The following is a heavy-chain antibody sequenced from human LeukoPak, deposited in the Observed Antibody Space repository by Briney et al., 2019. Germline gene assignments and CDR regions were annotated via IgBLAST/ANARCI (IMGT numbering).Heavy chain of an antibody. CDR2: ILLSGRT. Sequence: SETLSLTCTVSGVSISTYYWNWIRQPPGKGLEWIGNILLSGRTNYNPSLKSRVTISLDTSKNQFSLTLTSVTAADTAVYYCARGGESYYSDEYFQYWGQGTLVTVSS. D-gene: IGHD3-10*01. CDR3: ARGGESYYSDEYFQY. V-gene: IGHV4-59*12. J-gene: IGHJ1*01. CDR1: GVSISTYY.